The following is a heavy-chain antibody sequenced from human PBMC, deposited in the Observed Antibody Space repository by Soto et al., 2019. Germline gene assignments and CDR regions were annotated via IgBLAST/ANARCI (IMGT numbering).Heavy chain of an antibody. Sequence: GGSLRLSCVASGFNLSHPWMTWVRQAAGKGLEWVGRIKSKTDGGTADYAAPVKGRATISRDDSKNTVYLQMNSLKTEDTAVYYCTTGIYYDILTGYHNVAYRREGALVTVSS. J-gene: IGHJ4*02. CDR1: GFNLSHPW. V-gene: IGHV3-15*01. CDR2: IKSKTDGGTA. CDR3: TTGIYYDILTGYHNVAY. D-gene: IGHD3-9*01.